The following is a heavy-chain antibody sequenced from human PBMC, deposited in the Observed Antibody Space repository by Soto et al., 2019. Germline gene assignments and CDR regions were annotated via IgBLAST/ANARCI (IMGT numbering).Heavy chain of an antibody. V-gene: IGHV2-5*02. CDR1: GFSLSTSGVG. CDR3: AHVSYYYGPGGMDV. Sequence: QITLKESGPPLVKHTQTLTLTCTFSGFSLSTSGVGVGWIRQPPGKALEWLALIYWDDDKRYSPSLKSRLTSNKDTTKNQVVLTMTNMDPVDTATYYCAHVSYYYGPGGMDVWGQGTTVTVSS. J-gene: IGHJ6*02. CDR2: IYWDDDK. D-gene: IGHD3-10*01.